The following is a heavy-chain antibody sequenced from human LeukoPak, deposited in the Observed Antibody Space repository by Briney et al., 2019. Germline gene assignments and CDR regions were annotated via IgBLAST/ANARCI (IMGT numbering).Heavy chain of an antibody. Sequence: SETLSLTCTVSGGSMSSYYWSWIRQPPGKGLEWIGYIYYSGSTNYNPSLKSRVTISVDTSKNQFSLKLSSVTAADTAVYYCARASTPTFLGYCSSTSCLNAFDIWGQGTMVTVSS. J-gene: IGHJ3*02. CDR1: GGSMSSYY. D-gene: IGHD2-2*01. CDR2: IYYSGST. V-gene: IGHV4-59*01. CDR3: ARASTPTFLGYCSSTSCLNAFDI.